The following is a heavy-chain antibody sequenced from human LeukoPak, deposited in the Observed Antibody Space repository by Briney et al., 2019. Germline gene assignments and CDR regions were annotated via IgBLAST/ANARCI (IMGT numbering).Heavy chain of an antibody. Sequence: ASVKVSCKASGYTFTSYGISWVRQAPGQGLEWMGWISAYNGNTNYAQKLQGRVTMTTDTSTSTAYMELRSLRSEDTAVYYCARDVGYSSSWYWFDPWGQGTLVTVSS. D-gene: IGHD6-13*01. J-gene: IGHJ5*02. CDR3: ARDVGYSSSWYWFDP. CDR1: GYTFTSYG. V-gene: IGHV1-18*01. CDR2: ISAYNGNT.